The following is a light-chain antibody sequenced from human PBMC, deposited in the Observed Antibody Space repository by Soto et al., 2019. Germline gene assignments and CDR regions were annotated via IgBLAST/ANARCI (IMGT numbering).Light chain of an antibody. CDR3: QQYNSYRWT. J-gene: IGKJ1*01. CDR2: KAS. Sequence: IHMTHSPSTLSASVLDRVTITCLASQSISSWLAWYQQKPGKAPKLLIYKASSLESGVPSRFSGSGSGTEFTLTISSLQPDDFATYYCQQYNSYRWTFGQGTKVDIK. CDR1: QSISSW. V-gene: IGKV1-5*03.